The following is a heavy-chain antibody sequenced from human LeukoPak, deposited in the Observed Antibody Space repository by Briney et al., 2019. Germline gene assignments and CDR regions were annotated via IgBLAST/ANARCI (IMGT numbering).Heavy chain of an antibody. CDR1: GGSISSYY. V-gene: IGHV4-59*06. Sequence: SETLSLTCTVSGGSISSYYWSWIRQHPGKGLEWIGYIYYSGSTYYNPSLKSRVTISVDTSKNQFSLKLSSVTAADTAVYYCARDLSWNGSGTFDPWGQGTLVTVSS. CDR2: IYYSGST. CDR3: ARDLSWNGSGTFDP. D-gene: IGHD3-10*01. J-gene: IGHJ5*02.